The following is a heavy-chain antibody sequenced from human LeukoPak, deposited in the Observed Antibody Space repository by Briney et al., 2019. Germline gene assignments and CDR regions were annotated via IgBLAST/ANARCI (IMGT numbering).Heavy chain of an antibody. CDR1: GGSISSSSYY. D-gene: IGHD5-18*01. CDR2: INHSGST. V-gene: IGHV4-39*07. J-gene: IGHJ3*02. Sequence: SETLSLTCTVSGGSISSSSYYWSWIRQPPGKGLEWIGEINHSGSTNYNPSLKSRVTISVDTSKNQFSLKLSSVTAADTAVYYCAKDIDGYTYGYDAFDIWGQGTMVTVSS. CDR3: AKDIDGYTYGYDAFDI.